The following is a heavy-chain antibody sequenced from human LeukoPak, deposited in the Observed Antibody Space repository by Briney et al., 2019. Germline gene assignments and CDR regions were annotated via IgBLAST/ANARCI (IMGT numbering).Heavy chain of an antibody. D-gene: IGHD4-23*01. CDR3: SRDWAEGGKSAFDI. J-gene: IGHJ3*02. CDR2: IRRRSNKYTT. V-gene: IGHV3-72*01. Sequence: GGSLRLSCAASGFTFSDYILDWVRQAPGKGLEWVGRIRRRSNKYTTEYAASVKGRFSISRDDSKNSLYLHMSSLKTEDTAVYYCSRDWAEGGKSAFDIWGQGTMVTVSS. CDR1: GFTFSDYI.